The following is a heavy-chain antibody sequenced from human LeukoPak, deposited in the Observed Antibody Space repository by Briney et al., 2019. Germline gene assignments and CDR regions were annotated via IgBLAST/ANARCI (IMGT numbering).Heavy chain of an antibody. CDR3: ARGVAVAANCFDP. D-gene: IGHD6-19*01. CDR1: GYSISSSYY. V-gene: IGHV4-38-2*01. CDR2: IYHSGST. J-gene: IGHJ5*02. Sequence: PSETLSLTCAVSGYSISSSYYWGWIRQPPGKGLEWIGSIYHSGSTYYNPSLKSRVTISVDTSKSQFSLRLSSVTAADTAVYYCARGVAVAANCFDPWGQGTLVTVSS.